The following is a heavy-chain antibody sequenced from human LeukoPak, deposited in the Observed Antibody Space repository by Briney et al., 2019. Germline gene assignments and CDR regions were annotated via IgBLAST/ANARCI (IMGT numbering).Heavy chain of an antibody. V-gene: IGHV3-20*04. Sequence: PGGSLRLSCAASGFPFDDYGMSWVRQAPGKGLEWVSGINRNGGRAGHADSVKSRFTISRDNAKNSLFLQMNSLRAEDTALYYCARDRGGSYMYFQDWGQGTLVTVSS. CDR1: GFPFDDYG. J-gene: IGHJ1*01. CDR3: ARDRGGSYMYFQD. CDR2: INRNGGRA. D-gene: IGHD1-26*01.